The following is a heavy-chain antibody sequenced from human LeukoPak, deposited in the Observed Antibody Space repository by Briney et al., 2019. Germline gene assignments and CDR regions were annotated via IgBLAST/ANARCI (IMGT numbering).Heavy chain of an antibody. CDR2: ISYSGST. V-gene: IGHV4-59*01. Sequence: PSETLSLTCTVSGGSIGSYYWSWIRQPPGKGLEWIGHISYSGSTNYNSSLKSRVTISVDTSKNQFSLKLSSVTAADTAVYYCARGGSGYALNWFDPWGQGTLVTVSS. CDR1: GGSIGSYY. J-gene: IGHJ5*02. CDR3: ARGGSGYALNWFDP. D-gene: IGHD5-12*01.